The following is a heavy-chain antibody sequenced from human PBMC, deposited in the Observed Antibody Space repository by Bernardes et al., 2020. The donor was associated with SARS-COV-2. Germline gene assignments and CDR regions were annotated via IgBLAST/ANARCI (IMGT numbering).Heavy chain of an antibody. CDR2: FYRGGNT. D-gene: IGHD6-19*01. CDR1: GFSVSNYY. Sequence: GGSLRLSCAASGFSVSNYYMTWVRQAPGKGLECVSVFYRGGNTYYADSVKGRFTISRDNSKNTLFLQMNSLRAEDTAVYYCARGVGSGWGSYYFDYWGQGTLLTVSS. J-gene: IGHJ4*02. V-gene: IGHV3-53*01. CDR3: ARGVGSGWGSYYFDY.